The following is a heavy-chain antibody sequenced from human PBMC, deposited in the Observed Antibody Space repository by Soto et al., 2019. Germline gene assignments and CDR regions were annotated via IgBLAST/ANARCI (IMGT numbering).Heavy chain of an antibody. Sequence: GGSLRLSCAASGFTFSSYWMHWVRQAPGKGLVWVSRINSDGSSTSYADSVKGRFTISRDNAKNTLYLQMNSLRAEDTAVYYCARGIVVVPAAIQYWGQGTLVTVSS. D-gene: IGHD2-2*01. V-gene: IGHV3-74*01. CDR2: INSDGSST. J-gene: IGHJ4*02. CDR1: GFTFSSYW. CDR3: ARGIVVVPAAIQY.